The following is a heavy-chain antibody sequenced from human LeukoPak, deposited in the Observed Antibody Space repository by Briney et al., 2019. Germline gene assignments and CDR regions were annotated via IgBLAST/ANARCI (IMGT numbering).Heavy chain of an antibody. D-gene: IGHD2-2*02. CDR3: ARGDCSSASCYRTLNHPFDY. CDR1: GYTFTGYY. Sequence: GAAVKVSCKASGYTFTGYYMHWVRQASGQGLECRGWLNPNSGGTNYAQKFQGRVTMTRDTSISTAYMELSRLRSDDTAVYYCARGDCSSASCYRTLNHPFDYWGQGTLVTVSS. V-gene: IGHV1-2*02. J-gene: IGHJ4*02. CDR2: LNPNSGGT.